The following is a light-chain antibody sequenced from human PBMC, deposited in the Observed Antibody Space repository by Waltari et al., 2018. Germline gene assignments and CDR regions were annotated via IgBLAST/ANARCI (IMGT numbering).Light chain of an antibody. CDR3: QQYGSSREFT. Sequence: EIVLTQSPGTLSLSPGERATLSCRASQSVNSRYLAWYQQTPGQAPRLLIYGSSSRATGIPDRFSGSGSGTDFTLTISKLEPEDFAVYYCQQYGSSREFTFGPGTKVDIK. J-gene: IGKJ3*01. CDR1: QSVNSRY. CDR2: GSS. V-gene: IGKV3-20*01.